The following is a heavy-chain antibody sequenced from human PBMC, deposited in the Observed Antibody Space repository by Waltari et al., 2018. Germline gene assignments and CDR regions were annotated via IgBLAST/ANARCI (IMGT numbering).Heavy chain of an antibody. CDR3: ARIAAAGFDY. J-gene: IGHJ4*02. Sequence: EVQLVESGGGLVQPGGSLRLSCAASAFTFSSYWMTWVRQAPGKGLEWVANIKQDGSEKYYVDSVKGRFTISRDNAKNSLYLQMNSLRAEDTAVYYCARIAAAGFDYWGQGTLVTVSS. CDR1: AFTFSSYW. CDR2: IKQDGSEK. V-gene: IGHV3-7*04. D-gene: IGHD6-13*01.